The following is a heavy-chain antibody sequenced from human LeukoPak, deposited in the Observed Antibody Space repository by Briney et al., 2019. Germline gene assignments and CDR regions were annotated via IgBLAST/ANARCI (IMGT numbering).Heavy chain of an antibody. CDR2: MSPNSGNT. CDR1: GYTFTSYD. V-gene: IGHV1-8*01. CDR3: VRTPPNWGADY. J-gene: IGHJ4*02. Sequence: ASVKVSCKASGYTFTSYDINWVRQATGQGLEWMGWMSPNSGNTGYAQKFQGRVTMTRNTAISTAYMELSSLRSENTAVYYCVRTPPNWGADYWGQGTLVTVSS. D-gene: IGHD7-27*01.